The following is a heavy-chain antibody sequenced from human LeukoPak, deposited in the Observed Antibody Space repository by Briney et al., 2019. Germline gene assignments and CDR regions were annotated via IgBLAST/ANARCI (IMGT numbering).Heavy chain of an antibody. Sequence: GASVKVSCKASGYTFTSYAMHWVRQAPGQRLEWMGWINAGNGNTKYSQKFQGRVTITRDTSASTAYMELSSLRSEDTAAYYCARSRPYGSGSYFDYWGQGTLVTVSS. CDR2: INAGNGNT. V-gene: IGHV1-3*01. CDR3: ARSRPYGSGSYFDY. J-gene: IGHJ4*02. CDR1: GYTFTSYA. D-gene: IGHD3-10*01.